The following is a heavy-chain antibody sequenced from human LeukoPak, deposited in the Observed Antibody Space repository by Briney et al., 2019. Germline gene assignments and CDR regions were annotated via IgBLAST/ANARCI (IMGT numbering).Heavy chain of an antibody. Sequence: SGGSLRLSWAASGFTFSNYGMHWVRQLPGNGLEWVSVISNDGVNTYQADSVKGRFTISRDNPKNTLYLQMNSLRGEDTAVYYCAKPGADYGGSPPLGNVFAYWGQGTLVTVSS. D-gene: IGHD4-23*01. CDR1: GFTFSNYG. V-gene: IGHV3-30*18. J-gene: IGHJ4*02. CDR2: ISNDGVNT. CDR3: AKPGADYGGSPPLGNVFAY.